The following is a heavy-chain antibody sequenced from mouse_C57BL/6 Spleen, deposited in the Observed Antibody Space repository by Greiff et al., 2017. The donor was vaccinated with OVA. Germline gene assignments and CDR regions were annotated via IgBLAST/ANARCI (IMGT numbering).Heavy chain of an antibody. J-gene: IGHJ4*01. Sequence: EVHLVESGGGLVKPGGSLKLSCAASGFTFSSYAMSWVRQTPEKRLEWVATISDGGSYTYYPDNVKGRFTISRDNAKNNLYLQMSHLKSEDTAMYYCARERERAMDYWGQGTSVTVSS. CDR3: ARERERAMDY. V-gene: IGHV5-4*01. CDR1: GFTFSSYA. CDR2: ISDGGSYT.